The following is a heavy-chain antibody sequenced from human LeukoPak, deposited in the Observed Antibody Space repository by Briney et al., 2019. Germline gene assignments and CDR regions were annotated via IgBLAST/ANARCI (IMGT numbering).Heavy chain of an antibody. CDR3: STDRGVTTIDY. V-gene: IGHV3-15*01. Sequence: NTGGSLRLACAASGFTFSNAWMSWVRQAPGKGLEWVGRIKSKTDGGTTDYAAPVKGRFTISRDDSKNRLYLQMNSLKTEDTAVYYCSTDRGVTTIDYWGQGTLVTVSS. CDR2: IKSKTDGGTT. CDR1: GFTFSNAW. J-gene: IGHJ4*02. D-gene: IGHD4-17*01.